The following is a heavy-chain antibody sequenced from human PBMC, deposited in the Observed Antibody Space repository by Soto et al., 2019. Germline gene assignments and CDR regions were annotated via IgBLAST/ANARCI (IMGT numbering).Heavy chain of an antibody. J-gene: IGHJ5*02. CDR2: IDYSGST. V-gene: IGHV4-59*01. D-gene: IGHD6-6*01. CDR1: GGSISSYY. Sequence: QVQLQESGPGLVKPSETLSLTCTVSGGSISSYYWSWIRQPPGKGLEWIGYIDYSGSTNYNPSLKSRVTISVDTSKNQFSLKLSSVTAADTAVYYCARDPSIAARMSWFDPWGQGTLVTVSS. CDR3: ARDPSIAARMSWFDP.